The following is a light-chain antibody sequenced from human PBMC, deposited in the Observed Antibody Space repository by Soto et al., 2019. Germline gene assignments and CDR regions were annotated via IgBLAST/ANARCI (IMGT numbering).Light chain of an antibody. J-gene: IGLJ1*01. CDR1: SSDVGGYNY. CDR2: DVS. Sequence: QSVLTQPASVSGSPGQSITISCTGTSSDVGGYNYVSWYQQHPGKAPKLMLYDVSNRPSGVSNRFSGSKSGNSASLTISGLQAEDEADYYCSSYASSSTYVFGNGTKVTVL. V-gene: IGLV2-14*03. CDR3: SSYASSSTYV.